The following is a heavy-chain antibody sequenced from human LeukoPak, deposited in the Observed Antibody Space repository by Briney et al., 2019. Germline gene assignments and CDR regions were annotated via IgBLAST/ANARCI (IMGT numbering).Heavy chain of an antibody. CDR3: ARLGSPRRIAAAGLDY. V-gene: IGHV1-69*13. Sequence: ASVKVSCKASGGTFSSYAISWVRQAPGQGLEWMGGIIPIFGTANYAQKFQGRVTITADESTSTAYMELSSLRSDDTAVYYCARLGSPRRIAAAGLDYWGQGTLVTVSS. D-gene: IGHD6-13*01. CDR1: GGTFSSYA. J-gene: IGHJ4*02. CDR2: IIPIFGTA.